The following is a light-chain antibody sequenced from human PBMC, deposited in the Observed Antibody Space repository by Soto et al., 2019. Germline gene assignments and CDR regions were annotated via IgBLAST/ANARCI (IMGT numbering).Light chain of an antibody. CDR2: EVS. CDR1: SSDVGSYNR. Sequence: QSALTQPPSVSGSPGQSVTISCTGTSSDVGSYNRVSWYQQPPGTAPKLMIYEVSNRPSGVPDRFSGSKSGNTASLTISGLQAGDEADYYCLSYTSSNSDVFGTGNKVTVL. CDR3: LSYTSSNSDV. J-gene: IGLJ1*01. V-gene: IGLV2-18*02.